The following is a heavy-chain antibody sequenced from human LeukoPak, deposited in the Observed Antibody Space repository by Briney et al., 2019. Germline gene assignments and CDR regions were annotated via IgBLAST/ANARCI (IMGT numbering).Heavy chain of an antibody. CDR1: GGSFSGYY. V-gene: IGHV4-34*01. D-gene: IGHD2-2*01. J-gene: IGHJ4*02. CDR3: ARGDGYCSSTSCYGDLFDY. Sequence: PSETLSLTCAVYGGSFSGYYWSWIRQPPGKGLEWFGEINHRGSTNYNPSIKSRVTISVDTSKNQFSLKLSSVTAADTAVYYCARGDGYCSSTSCYGDLFDYWGQGTLVTVSS. CDR2: INHRGST.